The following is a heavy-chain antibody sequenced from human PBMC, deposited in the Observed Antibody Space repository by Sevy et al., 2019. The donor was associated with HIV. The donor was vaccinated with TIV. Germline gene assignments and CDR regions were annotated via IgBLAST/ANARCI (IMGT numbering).Heavy chain of an antibody. CDR2: IISFFDMT. Sequence: ASVKVSCKASGGTFSRDGISWVRQAPGQGLEWMGGIISFFDMTNYAQKFQGRVTITADESTSTVYMELSSLRSEDTAVYYCASTRDYYDSSGYYFDYWGQGTLVTVSS. D-gene: IGHD3-22*01. V-gene: IGHV1-69*13. CDR3: ASTRDYYDSSGYYFDY. CDR1: GGTFSRDG. J-gene: IGHJ4*02.